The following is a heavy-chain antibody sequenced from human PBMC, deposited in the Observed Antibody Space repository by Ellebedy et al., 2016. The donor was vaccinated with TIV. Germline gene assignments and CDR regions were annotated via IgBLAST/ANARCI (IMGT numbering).Heavy chain of an antibody. CDR3: ARGYCSSTSCYSVYGMDV. CDR2: ITSAGDT. D-gene: IGHD2-2*01. J-gene: IGHJ6*02. V-gene: IGHV3-13*01. Sequence: GESLKISCAASGFTFSSHDMHWVRQPTGKGLEWVSGITSAGDTYYLGSVKGRFTISRDNSKNTLYLQMNSLRAEDTAVYYCARGYCSSTSCYSVYGMDVWGQGTTVTVSS. CDR1: GFTFSSHD.